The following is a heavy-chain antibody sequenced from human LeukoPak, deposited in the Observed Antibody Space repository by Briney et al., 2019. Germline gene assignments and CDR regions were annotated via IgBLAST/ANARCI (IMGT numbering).Heavy chain of an antibody. D-gene: IGHD2-8*01. V-gene: IGHV3-23*01. CDR2: VSGGGDYT. J-gene: IGHJ4*02. CDR1: GFTFSTYA. CDR3: VKDFGNCINGVCYGTPFDY. Sequence: GGSLRLSCAASGFTFSTYALSWVRQTPEKGLEWVSAVSGGGDYTYYADFVRGRFTISRDNSKNTLFLQMNSLRVEDTAVYYCVKDFGNCINGVCYGTPFDYWGQGTLVTVSS.